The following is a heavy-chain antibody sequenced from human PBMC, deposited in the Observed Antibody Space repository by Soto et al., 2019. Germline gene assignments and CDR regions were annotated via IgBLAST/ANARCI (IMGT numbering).Heavy chain of an antibody. CDR2: ISGSGGST. CDR3: AKADIVATTRGIDAFDI. CDR1: GFTFSSYA. D-gene: IGHD5-12*01. Sequence: EVQLLESGGGLVQPGGSLRLSCAASGFTFSSYAMSWVRQAPGKGLEWVSAISGSGGSTYYADSVKGRFTISRDNSKNTLYLQMNSLRAEDTAVYYCAKADIVATTRGIDAFDIWGQGTMVTVSS. J-gene: IGHJ3*02. V-gene: IGHV3-23*01.